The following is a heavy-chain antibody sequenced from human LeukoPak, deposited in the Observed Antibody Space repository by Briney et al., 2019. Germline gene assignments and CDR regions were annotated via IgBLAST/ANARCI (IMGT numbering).Heavy chain of an antibody. V-gene: IGHV3-23*01. CDR2: IGSGGDST. D-gene: IGHD2-15*01. J-gene: IGHJ6*02. CDR3: AKNLYCGGGSCYPSALGMDV. Sequence: PGGSLRLSCAASGFTFNNYAMSWVRQAPGKGLEWVSAIGSGGDSTYYADSVKGRFTISRDNSKNTLFLQMNSLRAEDTAVYYCAKNLYCGGGSCYPSALGMDVWGQGTTVTVSS. CDR1: GFTFNNYA.